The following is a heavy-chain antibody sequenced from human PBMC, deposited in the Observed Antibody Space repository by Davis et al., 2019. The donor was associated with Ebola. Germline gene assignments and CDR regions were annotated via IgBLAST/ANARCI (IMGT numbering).Heavy chain of an antibody. V-gene: IGHV3-11*01. J-gene: IGHJ6*04. D-gene: IGHD1-7*01. CDR2: ISSSGSTI. CDR3: GRLTGTAVVYYYGMDV. CDR1: GFTFSDYY. Sequence: GESLKISCAASGFTFSDYYMSWIRQAPGKGLEWVSYISSSGSTIYYADSVKGRFTISRDNAKNSLYLQMNSLRAEDTAVYYCGRLTGTAVVYYYGMDVWGKGTTVTVSS.